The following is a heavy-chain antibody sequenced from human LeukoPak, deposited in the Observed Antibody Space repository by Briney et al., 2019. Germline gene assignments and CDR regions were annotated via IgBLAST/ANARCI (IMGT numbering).Heavy chain of an antibody. D-gene: IGHD5-12*01. CDR2: IYSGGST. CDR3: ATNGGGDSGYGNFDY. V-gene: IGHV3-53*05. Sequence: PGGSLRLSCAASGFSVGSNYMTWVRQAPGKGLEWVSLIYSGGSTYYADSVKGRFTISRDNAKNSLYLQMNRLRAEDTALYYCATNGGGDSGYGNFDYWGQGTLVTVSS. CDR1: GFSVGSNY. J-gene: IGHJ4*02.